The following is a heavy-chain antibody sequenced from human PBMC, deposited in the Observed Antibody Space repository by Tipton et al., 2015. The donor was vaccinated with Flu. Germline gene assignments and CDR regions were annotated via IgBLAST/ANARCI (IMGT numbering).Heavy chain of an antibody. CDR3: SRDPSLGMTDYFDS. Sequence: TLSLTCTVSGGSISSYYWSWIRQHPGKGLEWIGYIYNSQYTKYNHSLKSRVTISVDTSKKQCSLQLRSVTAADTAVYYCSRDPSLGMTDYFDSWGQGTLVTASS. J-gene: IGHJ4*02. CDR2: IYNSQYT. CDR1: GGSISSYY. V-gene: IGHV4-59*12. D-gene: IGHD1-14*01.